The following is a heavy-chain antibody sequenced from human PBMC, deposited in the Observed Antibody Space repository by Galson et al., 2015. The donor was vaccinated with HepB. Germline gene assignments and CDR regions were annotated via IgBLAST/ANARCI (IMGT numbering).Heavy chain of an antibody. CDR2: ISSSSSYV. J-gene: IGHJ6*02. CDR3: ARVGPRDGMRGYYYGMDV. V-gene: IGHV3-21*01. CDR1: GFTFSSYS. Sequence: SLRLSCAASGFTFSSYSMNWVRQAPGKGLEWVSSISSSSSYVYYADSVKGRFTISRDNAKNSLYLQMNSLRAEDTAVYYCARVGPRDGMRGYYYGMDVWGQGTTVTVSS. D-gene: IGHD2-8*01.